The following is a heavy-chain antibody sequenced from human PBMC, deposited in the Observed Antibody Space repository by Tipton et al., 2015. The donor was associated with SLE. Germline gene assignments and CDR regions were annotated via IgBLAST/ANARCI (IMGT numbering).Heavy chain of an antibody. J-gene: IGHJ6*03. CDR3: ARAPGLERSYYYYYYIDV. CDR2: IYHSGST. V-gene: IGHV4-4*02. Sequence: TLSLTCAVFGGSISRSNWCSWVRQPPGKGLEWIGEIYHSGSTNYNPSLKSRVTISVDKSKNQFSLKLSSVTAADTAVYYCARAPGLERSYYYYYYIDVWDKGTTVTVSS. D-gene: IGHD1-1*01. CDR1: GGSISRSNW.